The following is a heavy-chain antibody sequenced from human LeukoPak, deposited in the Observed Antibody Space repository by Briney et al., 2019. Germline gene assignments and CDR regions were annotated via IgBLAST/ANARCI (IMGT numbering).Heavy chain of an antibody. CDR3: ARERAARYGLDV. CDR1: GFTVSSDY. CDR2: IFGFSST. Sequence: GGSLRLSCAASGFTVSSDYMIWVRQARAKGLEWVSVIFGFSSTQYADSVKGRFTISRDNSKNTLFLQMNSLRAEDTAVYYCARERAARYGLDVWGQGTTVTVSS. D-gene: IGHD6-6*01. J-gene: IGHJ6*02. V-gene: IGHV3-66*01.